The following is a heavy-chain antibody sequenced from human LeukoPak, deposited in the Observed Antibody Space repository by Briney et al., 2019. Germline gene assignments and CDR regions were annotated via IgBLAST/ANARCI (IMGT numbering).Heavy chain of an antibody. CDR2: IWYDGSNK. D-gene: IGHD4-11*01. V-gene: IGHV3-30*02. CDR3: AKDRRTTPFDY. J-gene: IGHJ4*02. CDR1: GFTFSSYG. Sequence: GGSLRLSCAASGFTFSSYGMHWVRQAPGKGLEWVAVIWYDGSNKYYADSVKGRFTISRDNSKNTLYLQMNSLRAEDTAVYYCAKDRRTTPFDYWGQGTLVTVSS.